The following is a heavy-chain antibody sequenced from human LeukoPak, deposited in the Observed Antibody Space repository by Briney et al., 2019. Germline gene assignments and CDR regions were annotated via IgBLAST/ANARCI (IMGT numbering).Heavy chain of an antibody. J-gene: IGHJ6*02. V-gene: IGHV3-66*01. CDR2: THCDGST. CDR3: ARDVGFGSGRSDV. D-gene: IGHD6-19*01. Sequence: PGGSLRLSCAASRFTVNGNFMHWVRQAPGKGLEWVSLTHCDGSTYYADSVKGRYTISRDNTRNTLYLQMNSLRAEDTAVYYCARDVGFGSGRSDVWGQGTTVTVSS. CDR1: RFTVNGNF.